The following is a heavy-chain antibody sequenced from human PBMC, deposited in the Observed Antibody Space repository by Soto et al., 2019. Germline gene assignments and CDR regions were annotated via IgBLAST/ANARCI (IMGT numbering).Heavy chain of an antibody. D-gene: IGHD3-10*01. Sequence: QVHLVQSGAEVKKPGASVKVSCKASGYTFTNYDINWVRQAPGQGLEWMGWISTYTGNTNYAQKLQGRVTMTTDTATSTAYMELRSLRSDDTAVYYCARGYYSGSGRHTQGGMDVWGQGTTVTVSS. V-gene: IGHV1-18*01. J-gene: IGHJ6*02. CDR3: ARGYYSGSGRHTQGGMDV. CDR2: ISTYTGNT. CDR1: GYTFTNYD.